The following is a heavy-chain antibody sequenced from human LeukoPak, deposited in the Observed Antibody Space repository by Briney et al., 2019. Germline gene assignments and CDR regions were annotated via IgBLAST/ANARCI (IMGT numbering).Heavy chain of an antibody. CDR2: IKQDGSEK. Sequence: GGSLRLSCAASGFTFSSYWMSWVRQAPGKGLEWVANIKQDGSEKYYVDSVKGRFTISRDNAKNSLYLQMNSLRAEDTAVYYCAREVVVAATRDYYYGMDVWGQGTTVTVSS. CDR1: GFTFSSYW. D-gene: IGHD2-15*01. CDR3: AREVVVAATRDYYYGMDV. J-gene: IGHJ6*02. V-gene: IGHV3-7*01.